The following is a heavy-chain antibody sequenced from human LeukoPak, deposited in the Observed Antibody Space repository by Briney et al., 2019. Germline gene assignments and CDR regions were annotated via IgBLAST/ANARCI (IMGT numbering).Heavy chain of an antibody. J-gene: IGHJ4*02. Sequence: TGGSLRLSCEASGFTFNTHWMSWVRQAPGKGLEWVASINPDGSREQYLDSVKGQFTISRDNTENSLYLLMYSLGAEDTAVYYCARLLGTATTYDYWGQGTLVTVSS. D-gene: IGHD5-24*01. V-gene: IGHV3-7*01. CDR3: ARLLGTATTYDY. CDR2: INPDGSRE. CDR1: GFTFNTHW.